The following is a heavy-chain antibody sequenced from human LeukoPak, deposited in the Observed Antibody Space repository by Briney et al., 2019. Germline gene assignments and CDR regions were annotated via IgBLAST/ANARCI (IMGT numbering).Heavy chain of an antibody. V-gene: IGHV4-34*01. J-gene: IGHJ6*03. CDR1: GGSFSGYY. CDR2: INHSGST. Sequence: SETLSLTCAVYGGSFSGYYWSWIRQPPGKGLEWIGEINHSGSTNYNPSLKSRVTISVDTSKNQFSLKLSSVTAADTAVYYCARGGGILPSYYYYMEVWGKGTTVTVSS. D-gene: IGHD4-23*01. CDR3: ARGGGILPSYYYYMEV.